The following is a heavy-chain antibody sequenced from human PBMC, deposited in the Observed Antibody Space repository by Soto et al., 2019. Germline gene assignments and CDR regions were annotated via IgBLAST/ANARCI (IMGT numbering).Heavy chain of an antibody. V-gene: IGHV1-8*02. Sequence: AEVCSKACGDRFTSYEINWARQTNGKGFEWMGWMNPNSGNTGYAQKFQGRVTMTRNTSISTAYMELSSLRSEDTAVYYCARNMEYRGVYYYYYMDVWGKGTTVTVSS. D-gene: IGHD6-6*01. CDR2: MNPNSGNT. J-gene: IGHJ6*03. CDR3: ARNMEYRGVYYYYYMDV. CDR1: GDRFTSYE.